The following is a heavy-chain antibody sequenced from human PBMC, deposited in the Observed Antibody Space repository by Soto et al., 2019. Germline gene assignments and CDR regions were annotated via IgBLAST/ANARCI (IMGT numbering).Heavy chain of an antibody. CDR2: ISYDGSNK. D-gene: IGHD4-4*01. V-gene: IGHV3-30-3*01. CDR3: ARPLWINDYNWGYFDL. CDR1: GFTFSSYA. Sequence: QVQLVESGGGVVQPGRSLRLSCAASGFTFSSYAMHWVRQAPGKGLEWVAVISYDGSNKYYADSVKGRFTISRDNSKNTLYLQMNSLIAEDTAVYYCARPLWINDYNWGYFDLWGRGTLVTVSS. J-gene: IGHJ2*01.